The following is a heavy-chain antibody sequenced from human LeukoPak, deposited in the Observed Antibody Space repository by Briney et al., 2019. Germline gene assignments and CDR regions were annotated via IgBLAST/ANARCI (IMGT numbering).Heavy chain of an antibody. D-gene: IGHD4-17*01. V-gene: IGHV4-61*01. J-gene: IGHJ4*02. CDR1: GGSVSSGSYY. CDR2: IYYSGST. CDR3: ARFLLDYGTFDY. Sequence: KPSETLSLTCTVSGGSVSSGSYYWSWLRQPPGKGLQWIGYIYYSGSTNYNPSLKSQFTISVDTSKNQCSLKLSSVTATDTAVYYCARFLLDYGTFDYWGQGTLVTVSS.